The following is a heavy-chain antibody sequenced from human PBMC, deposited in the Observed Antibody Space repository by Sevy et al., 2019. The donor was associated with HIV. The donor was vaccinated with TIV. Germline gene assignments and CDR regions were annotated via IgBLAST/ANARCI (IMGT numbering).Heavy chain of an antibody. CDR2: IIPIFGTP. CDR1: GDTFSTYG. Sequence: ASVKVSCKASGDTFSTYGLSWVRQAPGQGLEWMGGIIPIFGTPNYAQKFQGRVTITADESGSTAYMELSSLRSEDTALYYCAREGGVAKTGDHDAFDIWGHGTLVTVSS. J-gene: IGHJ3*02. V-gene: IGHV1-69*13. D-gene: IGHD7-27*01. CDR3: AREGGVAKTGDHDAFDI.